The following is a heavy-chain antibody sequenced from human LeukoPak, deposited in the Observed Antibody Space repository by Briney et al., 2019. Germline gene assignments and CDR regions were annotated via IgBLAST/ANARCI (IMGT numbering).Heavy chain of an antibody. CDR1: GFTFSSYG. CDR3: AKDRVWGPAAFDY. D-gene: IGHD2-2*01. J-gene: IGHJ4*02. CDR2: IRYDGSNK. Sequence: GGSLRLSCAASGFTFSSYGMHWVRQAPGKGLGWVAFIRYDGSNKYYADSVKGRFTISRDNSKNTLYLQMNSLRAEDTAVYYCAKDRVWGPAAFDYWGQGTLVTVCS. V-gene: IGHV3-30*02.